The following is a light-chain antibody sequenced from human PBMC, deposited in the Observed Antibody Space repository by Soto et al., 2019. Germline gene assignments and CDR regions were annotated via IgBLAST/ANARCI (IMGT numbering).Light chain of an antibody. CDR1: QSISSSY. V-gene: IGKV3-20*01. J-gene: IGKJ1*01. CDR3: QQYCTSSWT. CDR2: GAS. Sequence: VLTQSPGTLSLSPGKRATLSCRASQSISSSYLAWYQQRPGQAPRLLIYGASSRATGIPDRFSGSGSGTEFTLKISRLEPEDFAVYYCQQYCTSSWTFRPGPK.